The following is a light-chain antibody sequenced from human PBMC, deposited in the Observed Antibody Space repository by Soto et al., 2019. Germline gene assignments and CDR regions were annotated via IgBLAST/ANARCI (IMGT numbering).Light chain of an antibody. V-gene: IGLV2-8*01. CDR3: SSNAGCELV. CDR2: DVT. CDR1: SSDVVTYNFEY. Sequence: QSALTQPPSASGSPGQSVTLSCTGTSSDVVTYNFEYVSWYQHHPGRAPKLIIYDVTKRPSGVPDRFSGSKSGSTASLTVSGLQAEDEAVYYCSSNAGCELVFGGGTKLTVL. J-gene: IGLJ2*01.